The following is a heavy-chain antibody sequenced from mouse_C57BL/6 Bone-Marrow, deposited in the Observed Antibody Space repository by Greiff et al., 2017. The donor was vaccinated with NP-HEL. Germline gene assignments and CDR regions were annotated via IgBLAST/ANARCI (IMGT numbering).Heavy chain of an antibody. Sequence: QVQLQQPGAELVKPGASVKLSCKASGYTFTSYWMHWVKQRPGQGLEWIGMIHPNSGSTNYNEKFKSKATLTVDKSSSTAYMQLSSLTSEDSAVYYCARGGHYGSFFDYWGQGTTLTVSS. CDR2: IHPNSGST. D-gene: IGHD1-1*02. CDR3: ARGGHYGSFFDY. V-gene: IGHV1-64*01. J-gene: IGHJ2*01. CDR1: GYTFTSYW.